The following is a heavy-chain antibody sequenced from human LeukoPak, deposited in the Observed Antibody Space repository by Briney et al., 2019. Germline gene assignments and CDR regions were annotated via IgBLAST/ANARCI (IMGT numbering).Heavy chain of an antibody. V-gene: IGHV3-23*01. CDR3: ARGVTRYCSSTSCYYFDY. J-gene: IGHJ4*02. Sequence: PGGSLRLSCAASGFAFRSYGMSWVRQAPGKGLEWVSAISGNGVGTYYADSVKGRFTISRDNSKNTLYLQMNSLRAEDTAVYYCARGVTRYCSSTSCYYFDYWGQGTLVTVSS. D-gene: IGHD2-2*01. CDR2: ISGNGVGT. CDR1: GFAFRSYG.